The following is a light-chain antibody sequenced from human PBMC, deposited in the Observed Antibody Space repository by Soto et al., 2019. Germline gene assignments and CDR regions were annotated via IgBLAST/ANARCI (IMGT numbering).Light chain of an antibody. J-gene: IGKJ1*01. CDR1: QSLLYSPNNKTY. CDR3: QQYYDAPQT. CDR2: WAS. Sequence: DIVMTQSPDSLAVSLGERATIDCNSSQSLLYSPNNKTYLAWYQQKPGQPPKLLIYWASTRESGVPDRFTGSGSGTDFALTISSLQAEDVAVYDCQQYYDAPQTFGRGTKVEIK. V-gene: IGKV4-1*01.